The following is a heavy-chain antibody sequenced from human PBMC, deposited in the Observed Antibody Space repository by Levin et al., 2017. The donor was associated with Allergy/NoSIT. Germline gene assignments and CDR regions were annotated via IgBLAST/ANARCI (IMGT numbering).Heavy chain of an antibody. J-gene: IGHJ4*02. D-gene: IGHD2-15*01. CDR1: GSSFTSYW. CDR2: IFPGDSDT. V-gene: IGHV5-51*01. Sequence: GGSLRLSCKASGSSFTSYWFGWVRQKPGKGLEWMGLIFPGDSDTRYSPSFQGQIIMSVDKSISTAYLQWSSLKASDSAIYYCARRDSEGSNSFDYWGQGTLVTVSS. CDR3: ARRDSEGSNSFDY.